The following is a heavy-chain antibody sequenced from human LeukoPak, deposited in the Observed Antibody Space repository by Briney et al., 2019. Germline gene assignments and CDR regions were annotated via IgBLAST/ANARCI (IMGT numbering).Heavy chain of an antibody. J-gene: IGHJ4*02. CDR3: AGGGGWFFYC. D-gene: IGHD2-15*01. CDR1: GLTFRRYW. Sequence: GESLRLSCTAPGLTFRRYWMNWVRQAPGKGLGWVANIKPDGSATSYVDSVKGRFTISRDNVKNSVYLQMNSLRAEDTAVYYCAGGGGWFFYCWGQGSLVTV. V-gene: IGHV3-7*04. CDR2: IKPDGSAT.